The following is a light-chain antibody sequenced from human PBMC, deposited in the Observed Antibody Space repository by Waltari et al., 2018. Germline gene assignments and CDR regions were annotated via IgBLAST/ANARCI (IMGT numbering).Light chain of an antibody. CDR2: EVN. V-gene: IGLV2-8*01. J-gene: IGLJ2*01. CDR1: RSDVGFYNY. CDR3: SSYAGSNNLV. Sequence: QSALTQPPSASGSPGQSVHISCTGTRSDVGFYNYVSWYQQHPGKAPNLMIYEVNTRPSGVPERFSGSKSGNTASLTVSGLQAEDEGDYYCSSYAGSNNLVFGGGTKLTVL.